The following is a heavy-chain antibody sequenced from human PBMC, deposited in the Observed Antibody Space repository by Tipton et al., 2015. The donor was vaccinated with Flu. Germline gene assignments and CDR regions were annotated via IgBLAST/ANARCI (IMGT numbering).Heavy chain of an antibody. Sequence: GLVKPSETLSLTCSVSGGSVRSDFYYWSWIRQPPGKAPEWVGYMYYSGTTNYNPSLKSRVSISIDGSKSQLSLRLRSVTAADTAVYYCARDRSLVPGAMVDWGQGTLVTVSS. V-gene: IGHV4-61*01. CDR3: ARDRSLVPGAMVD. CDR2: MYYSGTT. D-gene: IGHD3-10*01. J-gene: IGHJ4*02. CDR1: GGSVRSDFYY.